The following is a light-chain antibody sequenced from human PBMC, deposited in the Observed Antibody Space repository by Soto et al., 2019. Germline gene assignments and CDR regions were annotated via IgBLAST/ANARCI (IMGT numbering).Light chain of an antibody. CDR1: QNITNN. V-gene: IGKV1-33*01. CDR2: HAS. CDR3: QQYYGLPALA. J-gene: IGKJ5*01. Sequence: DIQMTQYPSSLSASIGDRVTISCQASQNITNNLSWYQQKPGKAPNPLIYHASKLEKGVTSRFSGSGSGTYFSFIITSLQREDLATYNGQQYYGLPALAFGQRSLLE.